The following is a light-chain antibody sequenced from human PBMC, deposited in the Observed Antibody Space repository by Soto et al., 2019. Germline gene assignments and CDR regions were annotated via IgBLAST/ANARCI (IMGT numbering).Light chain of an antibody. V-gene: IGKV1-39*01. J-gene: IGKJ1*01. CDR3: QESHCHLWGT. CDR2: GAS. Sequence: DIPMTQSPMSLSASVGDRIIITCRSSQSISRSLNWYQRKPGEAPKVLIYGASSLQSGVPSRFSGSGSGTEFTLTITSLQPDDFATYYCQESHCHLWGTFGQGTKV. CDR1: QSISRS.